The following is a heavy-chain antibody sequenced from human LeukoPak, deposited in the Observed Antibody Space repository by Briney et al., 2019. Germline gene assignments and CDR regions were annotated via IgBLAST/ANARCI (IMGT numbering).Heavy chain of an antibody. CDR3: ARGVNDYGEDPKMDV. J-gene: IGHJ6*02. CDR2: ISSSSSYI. D-gene: IGHD4-17*01. CDR1: VFTLSRSI. Sequence: GGSLRLSRAASVFTLSRSIPNWVCQAPGKGLEWVSSISSSSSYIYYADSVKGRFTISRDNAKNSLYLQMNSLRAEDTAVYYCARGVNDYGEDPKMDVWGQGTTVTVSS. V-gene: IGHV3-21*01.